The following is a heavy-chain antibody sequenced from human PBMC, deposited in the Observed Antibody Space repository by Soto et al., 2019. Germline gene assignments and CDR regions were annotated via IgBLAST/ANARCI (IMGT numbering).Heavy chain of an antibody. Sequence: EVQLLESGGGLVQPGGSLRLSCAASGFTFSSYAMSWVRQAPGKGLEWVSTISNSGGSTYYADSVKGRFTISRDNSKNTLYLQMNSLRATDTAVYFCAKERWEGYGMDGWGQGTTVTVSS. CDR3: AKERWEGYGMDG. CDR2: ISNSGGST. D-gene: IGHD1-26*01. CDR1: GFTFSSYA. J-gene: IGHJ6*01. V-gene: IGHV3-23*01.